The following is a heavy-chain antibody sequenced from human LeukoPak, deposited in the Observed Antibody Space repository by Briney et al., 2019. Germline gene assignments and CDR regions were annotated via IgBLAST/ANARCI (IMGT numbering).Heavy chain of an antibody. V-gene: IGHV3-74*03. CDR2: IHPDGSIT. CDR1: GFTISNYW. CDR3: ARHRLRYSSGWYYFDY. D-gene: IGHD6-19*01. Sequence: GGSLRLSCVGSGFTISNYWMHWVRQAPGTGLVWVSRIHPDGSITTYADSVKGRFTISRDNAKNTLYLQMNSLRAEDTAVYYCARHRLRYSSGWYYFDYWGQGTLATVSS. J-gene: IGHJ4*02.